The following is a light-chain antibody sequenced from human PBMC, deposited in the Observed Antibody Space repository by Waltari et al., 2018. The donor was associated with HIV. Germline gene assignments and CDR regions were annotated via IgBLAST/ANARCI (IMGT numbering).Light chain of an antibody. CDR3: HQRSNWPIT. CDR2: GAS. V-gene: IGKV3-11*01. Sequence: EIVLTQSPATLSLSPGERATLSCRASQSVSSYLAWYQQKPDQAPRLLIYGASSRATGIPARFSGSGSGTDFTRTISSLEPGDFGVYYCHQRSNWPITFGQGTRLEIK. J-gene: IGKJ5*01. CDR1: QSVSSY.